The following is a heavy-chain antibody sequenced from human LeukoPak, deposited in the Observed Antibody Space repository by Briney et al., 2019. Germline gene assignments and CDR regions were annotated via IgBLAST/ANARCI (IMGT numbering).Heavy chain of an antibody. CDR2: MNQDGGEK. CDR1: GFTFSNNW. CDR3: ARDQGYRDYS. D-gene: IGHD5-12*01. J-gene: IGHJ5*02. V-gene: IGHV3-7*01. Sequence: GGSLRLSCAASGFTFSNNWMSWVRQAPGKGLEWVASMNQDGGEKYYVDSAKGRFTISRDNAKNFLYLQMNSLRAEDTALYYCARDQGYRDYSWGQGTLVTVSS.